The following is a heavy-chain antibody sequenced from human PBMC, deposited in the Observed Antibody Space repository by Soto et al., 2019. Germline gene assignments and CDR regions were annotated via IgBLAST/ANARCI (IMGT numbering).Heavy chain of an antibody. CDR3: ARVSLVGPSGGRYFDY. D-gene: IGHD1-26*01. J-gene: IGHJ4*02. V-gene: IGHV3-72*01. CDR1: GFTFSAHY. Sequence: EVQLVESGGGLVQPGGSLRLSCAASGFTFSAHYMDWVRQAPGKGPEWVGRIKNKANSYTTEYAASVEGRFTISREDSQNSLYLQMNSLKPEDMAVYYCARVSLVGPSGGRYFDYWGQGSQVAVSS. CDR2: IKNKANSYTT.